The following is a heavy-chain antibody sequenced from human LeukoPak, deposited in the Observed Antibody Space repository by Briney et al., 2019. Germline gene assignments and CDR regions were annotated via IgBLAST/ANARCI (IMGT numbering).Heavy chain of an antibody. CDR1: GFTFSSYA. Sequence: SGGSLTLSCAASGFTFSSYAMSWVRQAPGKGLEWVSAISGSGGSTYYADSVKGRFTISRDNSKNTLYLQMNSLRAEDTAVYYCAKDHLAAAGTPAYFDYWGQGTLVTVSS. D-gene: IGHD6-13*01. CDR2: ISGSGGST. CDR3: AKDHLAAAGTPAYFDY. V-gene: IGHV3-23*01. J-gene: IGHJ4*02.